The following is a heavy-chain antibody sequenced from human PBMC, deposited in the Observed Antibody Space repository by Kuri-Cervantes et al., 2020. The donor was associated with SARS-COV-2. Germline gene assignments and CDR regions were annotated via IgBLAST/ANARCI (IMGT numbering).Heavy chain of an antibody. J-gene: IGHJ6*03. CDR1: GGSFRNYK. D-gene: IGHD3-10*01. CDR2: INHSGST. CDR3: ARARSRIGVVRGAMYYFWHMDV. Sequence: GSLRLSCAVYGGSFRNYKWDWIRQSPGKGLEWIAEINHSGSTSYSPSLKSRFTISVDTSKNQFSLKVRSVAAADTAVYYCARARSRIGVVRGAMYYFWHMDVWIKGTTVTVSS. V-gene: IGHV4-34*01.